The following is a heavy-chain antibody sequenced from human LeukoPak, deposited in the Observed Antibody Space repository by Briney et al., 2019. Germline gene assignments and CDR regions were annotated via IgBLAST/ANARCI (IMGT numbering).Heavy chain of an antibody. V-gene: IGHV4-61*02. Sequence: SETLSLTCTVSGGSIRSGSYYWSWIRQPAGEGLEWIGRIYPSGSTIYNPSLKSRVSISVDQSMNQFSLKLSSVTAADTAVYYCARSYGGNPMYFFDSWGQGTLVTVSS. J-gene: IGHJ4*02. CDR3: ARSYGGNPMYFFDS. CDR1: GGSIRSGSYY. CDR2: IYPSGST. D-gene: IGHD4-23*01.